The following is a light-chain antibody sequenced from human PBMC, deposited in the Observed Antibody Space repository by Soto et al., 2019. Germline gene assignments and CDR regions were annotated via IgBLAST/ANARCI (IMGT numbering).Light chain of an antibody. CDR2: AAS. CDR3: QKYNSAPRT. CDR1: QGISNF. J-gene: IGKJ1*01. V-gene: IGKV1-27*01. Sequence: DIQMTQSPPSLSASVGDRVTITCRASQGISNFLAWYQQKPGTPPKLLISAASTLQSGVSSRFSGSGSGTDFTLTISSCQPGDVATYYCQKYNSAPRTFGQGTKVEI.